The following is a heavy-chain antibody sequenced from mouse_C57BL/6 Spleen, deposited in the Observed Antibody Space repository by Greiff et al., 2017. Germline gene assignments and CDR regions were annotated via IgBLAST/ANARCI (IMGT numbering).Heavy chain of an antibody. V-gene: IGHV1-64*01. CDR2: IHPNSGST. CDR1: GYTFTSYW. D-gene: IGHD1-1*01. J-gene: IGHJ1*03. CDR3: ARSATVVATDGWYFDV. Sequence: VQLQQPGAELVKPGASVKLSCKASGYTFTSYWMHWVKQRPGQGLEWIGMIHPNSGSTNYNEKFKSKATLTVDKSSSTAYMQLSSLTSEDSAVYYCARSATVVATDGWYFDVWGTGTTVTVSS.